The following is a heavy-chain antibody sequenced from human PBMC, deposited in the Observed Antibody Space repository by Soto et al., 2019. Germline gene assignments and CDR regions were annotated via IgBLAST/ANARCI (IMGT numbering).Heavy chain of an antibody. CDR2: IYHSGST. CDR3: TRVGGYYGDYPNFDY. Sequence: SETLSLTCAVSGYSISSGYYWGWIRQPPGKGLEWIGSIYHSGSTYYNPSLKSRVTISVDTSKNQFSLKLSSVTAADTAVYYCTRVGGYYGDYPNFDYWGQGALVTVSS. CDR1: GYSISSGYY. V-gene: IGHV4-38-2*01. J-gene: IGHJ4*02. D-gene: IGHD4-17*01.